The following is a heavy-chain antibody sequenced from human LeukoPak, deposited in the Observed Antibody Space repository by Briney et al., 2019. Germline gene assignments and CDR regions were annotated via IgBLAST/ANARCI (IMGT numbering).Heavy chain of an antibody. CDR1: GGSFSGYY. Sequence: PSETLSLTCAVYGGSFSGYYWSWIRQPPGKGLEWIGEINHSGSTNYNPSLKSRVTISVDASKNQSSLKLSSVTAADTAVYYCARGNLYYYDSSGYYFKFDYWGQGTLVTVSS. CDR3: ARGNLYYYDSSGYYFKFDY. J-gene: IGHJ4*02. V-gene: IGHV4-34*01. D-gene: IGHD3-22*01. CDR2: INHSGST.